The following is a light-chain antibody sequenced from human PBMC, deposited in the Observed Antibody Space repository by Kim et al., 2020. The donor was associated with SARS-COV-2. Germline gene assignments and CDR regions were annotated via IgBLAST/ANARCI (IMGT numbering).Light chain of an antibody. Sequence: ELTQPPSASGAPGQRVTISCSGSSSNIGNNYVYWYQHLPATAPKLLIYGNNQRPSGVPDRFFGSKSGTSASMAISGLRSEDEADYYCASWDDSLSGVIFGGGTQLTVL. CDR2: GNN. CDR1: SSNIGNNY. V-gene: IGLV1-47*01. CDR3: ASWDDSLSGVI. J-gene: IGLJ2*01.